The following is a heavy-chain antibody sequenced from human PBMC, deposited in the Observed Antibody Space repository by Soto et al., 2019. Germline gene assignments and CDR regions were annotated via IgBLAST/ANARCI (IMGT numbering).Heavy chain of an antibody. V-gene: IGHV4-59*01. CDR3: ARDRDWNDWFDP. CDR2: IYYTRST. Sequence: QVQLQESGPGLVKVSETLSLTCTVSGGSISNYWWNWIRPSPGKGLEWMGNIYYTRSTKYNPSLQRRVTISVDMSKSQSSLRLSSVTAADTAIYYCARDRDWNDWFDPWGQGIVVTVSS. CDR1: GGSISNYW. J-gene: IGHJ5*02. D-gene: IGHD1-1*01.